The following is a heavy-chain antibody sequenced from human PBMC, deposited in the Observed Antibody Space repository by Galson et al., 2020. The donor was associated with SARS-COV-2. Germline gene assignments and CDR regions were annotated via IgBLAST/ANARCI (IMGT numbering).Heavy chain of an antibody. V-gene: IGHV5-10-1*01. Sequence: HGESLKISCQGSGYSFTSYWISWVRQMPGKGLEWMGRIDPSDSYTNYSPSFQGHVTISADKSISTAYLQWSSLKASDTAMYYCARTEAAAGIWFDYWGQGTLVTVSS. J-gene: IGHJ4*02. CDR2: IDPSDSYT. CDR3: ARTEAAAGIWFDY. D-gene: IGHD6-13*01. CDR1: GYSFTSYW.